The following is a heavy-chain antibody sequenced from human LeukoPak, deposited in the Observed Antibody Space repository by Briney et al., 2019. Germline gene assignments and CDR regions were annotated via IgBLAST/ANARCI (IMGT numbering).Heavy chain of an antibody. D-gene: IGHD6-19*01. CDR3: ARARYTSGWETLDY. J-gene: IGHJ4*02. Sequence: GGSLRLSCIASGFAFNSYEMNWVRQAPGKWLEWVSYISSSGSIKHYADSVKGRFTISRDNAKNSLYLQMNSLRAEDTAVYYCARARYTSGWETLDYWGQGTLVTVSS. CDR1: GFAFNSYE. CDR2: ISSSGSIK. V-gene: IGHV3-48*03.